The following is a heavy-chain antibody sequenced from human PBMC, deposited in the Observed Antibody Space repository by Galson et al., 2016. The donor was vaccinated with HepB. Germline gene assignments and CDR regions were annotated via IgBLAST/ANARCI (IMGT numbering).Heavy chain of an antibody. CDR2: ISSTGSTI. J-gene: IGHJ5*02. CDR3: ARVVPLYSGGWYVRVDGWFDP. V-gene: IGHV3-11*01. D-gene: IGHD6-19*01. CDR1: GFTFSYYS. Sequence: SLRLSCAASGFTFSYYSMSWIRQAPGQGLEWVAYISSTGSTIYYADSVKCRFTISRDNAKNSLYLQMNSLSAEDKAVYDCARVVPLYSGGWYVRVDGWFDPWGQGTRVTVSS.